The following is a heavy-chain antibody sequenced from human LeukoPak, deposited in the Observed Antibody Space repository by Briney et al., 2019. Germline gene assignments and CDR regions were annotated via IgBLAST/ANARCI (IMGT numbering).Heavy chain of an antibody. Sequence: GGSLRLSCAASGFTFDDYAMHWVRQAPGKGLEWVSGISWNSGSIGYADSVKGRFTISRDNAKNSLYLQMNSLRAEDTALYYCAKETGDGYRDYYGMDVWGQGTTVTVSS. CDR3: AKETGDGYRDYYGMDV. D-gene: IGHD5-24*01. CDR1: GFTFDDYA. V-gene: IGHV3-9*01. J-gene: IGHJ6*02. CDR2: ISWNSGSI.